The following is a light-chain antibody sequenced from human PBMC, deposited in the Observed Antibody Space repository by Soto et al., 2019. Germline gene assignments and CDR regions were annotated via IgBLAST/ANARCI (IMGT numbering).Light chain of an antibody. Sequence: DIVMTQSPDSLAVSLGERATINCKSSQSVLYSSNNKNYLAWYQQSTGQPPKLLIYWASTRDSGVPDRFSGSGSGTDFPLTISSLQAEDVAVYYCQQYYPTPRTFGQGTKVEIK. J-gene: IGKJ1*01. CDR1: QSVLYSSNNKNY. CDR2: WAS. V-gene: IGKV4-1*01. CDR3: QQYYPTPRT.